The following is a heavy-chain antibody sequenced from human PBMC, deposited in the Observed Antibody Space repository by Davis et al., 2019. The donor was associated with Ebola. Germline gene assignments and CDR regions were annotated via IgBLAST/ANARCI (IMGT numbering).Heavy chain of an antibody. Sequence: ESLKISCAASGFDFGRYWMTWVRQAPEKGPEWVAHIKKDGNERYYVDSVKGRFTISRDNAKNSLYLQMNSLRAEDTAVYYCARDRDFDYYDGSGDYFSKYYFDYWGRGTLVTVSS. D-gene: IGHD3-22*01. J-gene: IGHJ4*02. CDR1: GFDFGRYW. CDR2: IKKDGNER. CDR3: ARDRDFDYYDGSGDYFSKYYFDY. V-gene: IGHV3-7*01.